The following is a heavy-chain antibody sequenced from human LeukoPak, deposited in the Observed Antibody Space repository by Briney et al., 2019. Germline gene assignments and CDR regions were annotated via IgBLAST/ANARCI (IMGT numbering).Heavy chain of an antibody. D-gene: IGHD6-6*01. Sequence: ASVKVSCKASGYTSTSYYMHWVRQAPGQGLEWMGIINPGGGSTSYAQKFQGRVTMTRDTSTSTVYMELSSLRSEDTAVYYCARDVTHSSSSEDPYYYGMDVWGRGTTVTVSS. CDR3: ARDVTHSSSSEDPYYYGMDV. CDR2: INPGGGST. CDR1: GYTSTSYY. J-gene: IGHJ6*02. V-gene: IGHV1-46*01.